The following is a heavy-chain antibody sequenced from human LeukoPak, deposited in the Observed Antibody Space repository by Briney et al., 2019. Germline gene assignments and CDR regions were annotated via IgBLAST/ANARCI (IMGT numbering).Heavy chain of an antibody. CDR1: GGYISSYY. Sequence: SETLSLTCTVSGGYISSYYWSWIRQPPGKGLEWIDYIYYSGSTNYNPSVKSRVTISVDTSKNQFSLKLSSVAAADTAVYYCARLEYNYDSSGYYDAFDIWGQGTMVTVSS. J-gene: IGHJ3*02. V-gene: IGHV4-59*08. CDR3: ARLEYNYDSSGYYDAFDI. CDR2: IYYSGST. D-gene: IGHD3-22*01.